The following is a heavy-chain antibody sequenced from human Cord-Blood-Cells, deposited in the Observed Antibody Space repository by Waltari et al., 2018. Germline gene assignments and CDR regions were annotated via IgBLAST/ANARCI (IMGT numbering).Heavy chain of an antibody. CDR1: GGSISSSSYY. J-gene: IGHJ4*02. Sequence: QLQLQESGPGLVKPSETLSLTCTVSGGSISSSSYYWGWIRQPPGKGLEWIGSIYYSGSTYYNPSLKSRVTISVDTSKNQFSLKLSSVTDADTAVYYCASPATYGGNDYWGQGTLVTVSS. CDR3: ASPATYGGNDY. V-gene: IGHV4-39*07. D-gene: IGHD2-15*01. CDR2: IYYSGST.